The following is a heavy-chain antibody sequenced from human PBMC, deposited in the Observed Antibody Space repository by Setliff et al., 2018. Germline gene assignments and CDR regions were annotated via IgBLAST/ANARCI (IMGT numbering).Heavy chain of an antibody. D-gene: IGHD3-3*01. J-gene: IGHJ4*02. CDR2: IKQDGSEI. Sequence: GESLKISCAASGLTFSSYWMTWVRQAPGKGLEWLANIKQDGSEIYSVDSVKGRFTISRDNAKNSLYLQMNSLRAEDTALYYCAREVWNIYDNDNSWSGYSDHWGQGTLVTVSS. CDR1: GLTFSSYW. CDR3: AREVWNIYDNDNSWSGYSDH. V-gene: IGHV3-7*03.